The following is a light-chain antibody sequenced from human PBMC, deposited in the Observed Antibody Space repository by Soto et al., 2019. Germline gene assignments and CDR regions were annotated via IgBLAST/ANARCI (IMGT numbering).Light chain of an antibody. CDR3: QQYGSSPIT. Sequence: EIVLTQSPDTLSLSPGERATLSCRASQAVSNNYLAWYQQKPGQSPRLLIHGASRRATDIPDTFSGSGSATDFSLTISRLEPEDFAVYYCQQYGSSPITFGQGTRRDIK. J-gene: IGKJ5*01. V-gene: IGKV3-20*01. CDR1: QAVSNNY. CDR2: GAS.